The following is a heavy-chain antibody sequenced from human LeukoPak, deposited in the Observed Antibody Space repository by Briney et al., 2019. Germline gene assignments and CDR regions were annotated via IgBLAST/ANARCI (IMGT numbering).Heavy chain of an antibody. D-gene: IGHD1-20*01. J-gene: IGHJ4*02. CDR2: ISYDGSNK. V-gene: IGHV3-30*03. Sequence: GGSLRLSCAASGFTFSSYGMHWVRQAPGKGLEWVAVISYDGSNKYYADSVKGRFTISRDNSKNTLYLQMNSLRAEDTAIYYCARIDNWNDGGYWGQGTLVTVSS. CDR3: ARIDNWNDGGY. CDR1: GFTFSSYG.